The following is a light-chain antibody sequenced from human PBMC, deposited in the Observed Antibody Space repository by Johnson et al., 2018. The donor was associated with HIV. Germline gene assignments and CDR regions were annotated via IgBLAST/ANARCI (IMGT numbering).Light chain of an antibody. Sequence: QSVLTQPPSVSAAPGQKVTISCSGSSSNIGDNYVSWYQQLPGTAPKLLIYENTKRPSGIPDRFSGSKSGTSATLGITGLQTGDEADYYCGTWDSSLSAGINYVFGTWTKVTVL. CDR1: SSNIGDNY. CDR2: ENT. V-gene: IGLV1-51*02. CDR3: GTWDSSLSAGINYV. J-gene: IGLJ1*01.